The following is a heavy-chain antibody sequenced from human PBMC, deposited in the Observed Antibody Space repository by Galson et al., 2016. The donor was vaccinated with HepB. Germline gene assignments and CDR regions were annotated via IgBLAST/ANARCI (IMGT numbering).Heavy chain of an antibody. CDR1: GFTFASYA. CDR3: AKRIPSPTSEHDYYGMDV. J-gene: IGHJ6*02. D-gene: IGHD2-15*01. V-gene: IGHV3-23*01. Sequence: SLRLSCAASGFTFASYAMSWVRQVPGKGLERVSTISGSGGKTYYADSVKGRFTISRDNSKSTLDLQMNSLRTEDTALYYCAKRIPSPTSEHDYYGMDVWGQGTTVTVSS. CDR2: ISGSGGKT.